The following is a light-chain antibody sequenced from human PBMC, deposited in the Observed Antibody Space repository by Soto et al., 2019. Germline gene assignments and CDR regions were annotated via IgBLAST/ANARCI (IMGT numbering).Light chain of an antibody. CDR1: SSDIGGYDY. CDR2: VVS. V-gene: IGLV2-14*01. CDR3: SSYTSNSPVV. J-gene: IGLJ2*01. Sequence: QSALTQPASVSGSPGQSIAISCTGTSSDIGGYDYVSWYQQHPGKAPKLMIYVVSNRPSGVSDRFSGSKSGNTAFLTISGLQAEDEADYYCSSYTSNSPVVFGGGTQLTVL.